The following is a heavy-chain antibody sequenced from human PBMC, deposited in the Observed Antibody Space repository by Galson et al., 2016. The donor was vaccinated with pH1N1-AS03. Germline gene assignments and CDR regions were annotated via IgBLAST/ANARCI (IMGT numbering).Heavy chain of an antibody. Sequence: SLRLSCAASGFTFSAYSMNWFRQAPGKGLEWVSHISSRSSGKYYADSVTGRFTVSRDDAENSLYLQMNSLRVEDTVVYFCARDLRAVADPYWGQGTLVTVSS. D-gene: IGHD4-23*01. V-gene: IGHV3-48*01. CDR1: GFTFSAYS. CDR3: ARDLRAVADPY. CDR2: ISSRSSGK. J-gene: IGHJ4*02.